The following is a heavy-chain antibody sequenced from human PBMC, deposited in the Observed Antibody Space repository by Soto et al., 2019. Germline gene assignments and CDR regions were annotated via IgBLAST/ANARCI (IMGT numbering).Heavy chain of an antibody. V-gene: IGHV3-23*01. Sequence: GGSLRLSCAASGFTFSSYAMSWVRQAPGKGLEWVSAISGSGGSTYYADSVKGRFTISRDNSKNTLYLQMNSLRAEDTAVYYCAMPSAGDYIWGSYPWAFDYWGQGTLVTVSS. CDR1: GFTFSSYA. CDR2: ISGSGGST. CDR3: AMPSAGDYIWGSYPWAFDY. J-gene: IGHJ4*02. D-gene: IGHD3-16*01.